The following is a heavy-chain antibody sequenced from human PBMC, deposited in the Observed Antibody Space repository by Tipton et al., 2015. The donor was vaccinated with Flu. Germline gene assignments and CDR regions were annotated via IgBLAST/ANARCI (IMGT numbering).Heavy chain of an antibody. V-gene: IGHV4-38-2*01. CDR3: ARRDYSNYVSDPKNWFDY. CDR1: GDSIRSSNYY. CDR2: IFHSGNT. Sequence: TLSLTCAVSGDSIRSSNYYWGWIRQPPGKGLEWIGNIFHSGNTYHNPSLKSRVTISIDTSKNQFSLKLNSVTAADTAVYYCARRDYSNYVSDPKNWFDYWGQGTLVTVSS. D-gene: IGHD4-11*01. J-gene: IGHJ5*01.